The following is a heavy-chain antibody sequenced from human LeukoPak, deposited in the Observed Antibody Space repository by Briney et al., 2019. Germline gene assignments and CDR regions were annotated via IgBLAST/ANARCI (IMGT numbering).Heavy chain of an antibody. D-gene: IGHD2-2*02. Sequence: GASVKVSCKASGYTFTGYYMHWVRQAPGQGLEWMGWINPNSGGTNYAQKFQGRVTMTRDTSISTAYMELSRLRSDDTAVNYCARDAQDCSSTSCYSGNYYYYMDVWGKGTTVTVSS. V-gene: IGHV1-2*02. CDR1: GYTFTGYY. CDR3: ARDAQDCSSTSCYSGNYYYYMDV. CDR2: INPNSGGT. J-gene: IGHJ6*03.